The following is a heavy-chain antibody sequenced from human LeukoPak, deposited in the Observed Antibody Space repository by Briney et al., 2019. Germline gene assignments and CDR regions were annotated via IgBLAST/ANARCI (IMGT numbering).Heavy chain of an antibody. J-gene: IGHJ4*02. CDR2: INWNGGST. CDR3: ARSSSTDLYYFDY. V-gene: IGHV3-20*01. D-gene: IGHD6-6*01. CDR1: GFTFDDYG. Sequence: GGSLRLSCAASGFTFDDYGMSWVRQALGKGLEWVSGINWNGGSTGYADSVKGRFTISRDNAKNSLYLQINSLRAEDTALYHCARSSSTDLYYFDYWGQGTLVTVSS.